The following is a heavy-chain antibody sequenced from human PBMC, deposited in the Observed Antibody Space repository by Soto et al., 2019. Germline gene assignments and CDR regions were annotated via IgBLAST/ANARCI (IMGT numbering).Heavy chain of an antibody. J-gene: IGHJ6*03. CDR2: IRSKAYGGTT. Sequence: PGGSLRLSCTASGFTFGDYAMSWFRQAPGKGLEWVGFIRSKAYGGTTEYAASVKGRFTISRDDSKSIAYLQMNSLKTEDTAVYYCTRGSIAVAGRKTIFSDYYYMDVWGKGTTVTVSS. CDR3: TRGSIAVAGRKTIFSDYYYMDV. D-gene: IGHD6-19*01. CDR1: GFTFGDYA. V-gene: IGHV3-49*03.